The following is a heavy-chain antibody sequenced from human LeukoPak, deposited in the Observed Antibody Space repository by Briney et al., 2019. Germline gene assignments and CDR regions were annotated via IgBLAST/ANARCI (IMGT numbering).Heavy chain of an antibody. V-gene: IGHV3-23*01. J-gene: IGHJ4*02. CDR2: ISGSGGST. CDR1: GFTFSSYA. D-gene: IGHD3-9*01. CDR3: AKALRYFDWLLYGQYYFDY. Sequence: GGSLRLSCAASGFTFSSYAMSWVRQAPGKGLEWVSAISGSGGSTYYADSVKGRITISRDNSKNTLYLQMNSLRAEDTAVYYCAKALRYFDWLLYGQYYFDYWGQGTLVTVSS.